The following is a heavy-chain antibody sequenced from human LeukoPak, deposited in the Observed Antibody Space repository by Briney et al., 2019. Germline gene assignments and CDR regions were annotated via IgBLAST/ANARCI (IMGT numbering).Heavy chain of an antibody. J-gene: IGHJ6*04. V-gene: IGHV4-34*01. D-gene: IGHD3-10*01. CDR2: IKNRGGI. CDR3: ARMNVVRADDSRYKDYFYGLDV. Sequence: SETLSLTCAVSGGSRKGYHWSWIRQAPGMGLEWIGEIKNRGGIHYKPSLMGRVAISGDTSKNEMSLKLTSVTAADTAVYYCARMNVVRADDSRYKDYFYGLDVWGEGTTVSVSS. CDR1: GGSRKGYH.